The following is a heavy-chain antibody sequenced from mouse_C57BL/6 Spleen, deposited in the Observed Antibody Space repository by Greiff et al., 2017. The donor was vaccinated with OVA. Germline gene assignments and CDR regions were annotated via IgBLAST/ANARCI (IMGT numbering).Heavy chain of an antibody. CDR1: GFSLTSYG. V-gene: IGHV2-2*01. J-gene: IGHJ1*03. Sequence: QVQLKQSGPGLVQPSQSLSITCTVSGFSLTSYGVHWVRQSPGKGLEWLGVIWSGGSTDYNAAFISRLSISKDISKSQVFFKMNSLQADDTAIYYCARGGGNYVSWYFDVWGTGTTVTVSS. D-gene: IGHD2-1*01. CDR3: ARGGGNYVSWYFDV. CDR2: IWSGGST.